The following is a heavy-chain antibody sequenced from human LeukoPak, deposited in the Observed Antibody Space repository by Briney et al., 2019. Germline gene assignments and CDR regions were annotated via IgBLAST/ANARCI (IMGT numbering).Heavy chain of an antibody. CDR3: ARGGYCSSTSCPHY. J-gene: IGHJ4*02. Sequence: PSETLSLTCTFSGSSINSYYWSWIRQPPGKGLEWIGRIYTSGSTNYNPSLKSRVTISVDTSKNQFSLKLSSVTAADTAVYYCARGGYCSSTSCPHYWGQGTLVTVSS. CDR1: GSSINSYY. CDR2: IYTSGST. V-gene: IGHV4-4*08. D-gene: IGHD2-2*01.